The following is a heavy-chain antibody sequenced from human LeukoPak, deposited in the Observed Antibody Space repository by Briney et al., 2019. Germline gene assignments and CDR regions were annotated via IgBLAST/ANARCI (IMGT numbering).Heavy chain of an antibody. CDR1: GCTFSRYA. V-gene: IGHV1-69*01. CDR2: IIPIFGTA. J-gene: IGHJ5*02. Sequence: GASVTVSFKASGCTFSRYAISWVRQAPGQGLEWMGGIIPIFGTANYAQKFQGRVTITADESTSTANMELSSLRYEDTAVYYCARAVNLTPGVVDMVRGVINWFDPWGQGTLVTVSS. CDR3: ARAVNLTPGVVDMVRGVINWFDP. D-gene: IGHD3-10*01.